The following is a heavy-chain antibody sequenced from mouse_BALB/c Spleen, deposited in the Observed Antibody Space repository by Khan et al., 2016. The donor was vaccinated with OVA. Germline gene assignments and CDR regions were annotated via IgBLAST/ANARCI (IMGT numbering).Heavy chain of an antibody. Sequence: QVQLKQSGPGLVAPSQNLSITCTVSGFSLTDYGVSWIRQPPGKGLEWLGVIWGGGTTYYNSALKSRLIISKDNSNSQVFLKMNSLQTDDTAMYYCAKGVWSYYFALDYWGQGTSVTVSS. CDR3: AKGVWSYYFALDY. D-gene: IGHD2-10*02. J-gene: IGHJ4*01. CDR1: GFSLTDYG. CDR2: IWGGGTT. V-gene: IGHV2-6-5*01.